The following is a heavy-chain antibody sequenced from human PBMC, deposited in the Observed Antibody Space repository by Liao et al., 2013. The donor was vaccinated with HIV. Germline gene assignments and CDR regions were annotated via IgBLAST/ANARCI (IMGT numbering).Heavy chain of an antibody. CDR3: ARVQWXPAPNWYSDL. V-gene: IGHV4-39*02. J-gene: IGHJ2*01. CDR1: GGSISSSSYY. D-gene: IGHD1-26*01. Sequence: QLQLQESGPGLVKPSETLSLTCTVSGGSISSSSYYWGWIRQPPGKGLEWIGSIYTSGSTNYNPSLKSRVSISADTSSNHVSLKLTSVTAADTAVYYCARVQWXPAPNWYSDLWGRGTLVIVSS. CDR2: IYTSGST.